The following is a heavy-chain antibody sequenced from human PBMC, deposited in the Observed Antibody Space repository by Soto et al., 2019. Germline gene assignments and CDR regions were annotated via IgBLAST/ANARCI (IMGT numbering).Heavy chain of an antibody. CDR2: IITIFGTA. CDR3: ARDFPSSSSDP. J-gene: IGHJ5*02. V-gene: IGHV1-69*01. CDR1: GGTFSSYA. Sequence: QVQLVQAGAEVKKPGSSVKVSCKASGGTFSSYAITWVRQAPGQGLEWMGGIITIFGTANYAQKFHGRVTISADESLTTAYMELSSLRSEDTAVYYCARDFPSSSSDPWGQGTLVTVSS.